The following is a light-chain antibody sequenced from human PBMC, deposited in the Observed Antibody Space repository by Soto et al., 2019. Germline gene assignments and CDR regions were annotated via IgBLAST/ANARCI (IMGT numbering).Light chain of an antibody. J-gene: IGKJ2*01. CDR1: QTFGSY. CDR2: AAS. V-gene: IGKV1-39*01. Sequence: DLQMTQSPSSLSASVGDRVSITCRASQTFGSYLNWYQQKPGTAPKLLIYAASTLQSGVPSRFRGSGSGTDFTLTISSLQPEDFATYYCQQSYTTPYTFGQGTKLEI. CDR3: QQSYTTPYT.